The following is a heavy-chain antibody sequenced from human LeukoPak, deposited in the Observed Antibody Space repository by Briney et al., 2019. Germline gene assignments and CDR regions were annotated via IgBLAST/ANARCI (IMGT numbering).Heavy chain of an antibody. J-gene: IGHJ4*02. Sequence: GESLEISCKGSGYSFTSYWIGWVRQMPGKGLEWMGIIYPGDSDTRYSPSFQGQVTISADKPISTAYLQWSSLKASDTAMYYCARSNLPDYYDSSGYPDYWGQGTLVTVSS. CDR3: ARSNLPDYYDSSGYPDY. CDR1: GYSFTSYW. D-gene: IGHD3-22*01. V-gene: IGHV5-51*04. CDR2: IYPGDSDT.